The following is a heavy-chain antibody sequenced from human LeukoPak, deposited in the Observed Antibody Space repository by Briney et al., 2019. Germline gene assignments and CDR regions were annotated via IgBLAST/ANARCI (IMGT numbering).Heavy chain of an antibody. CDR2: VYPNSGGT. D-gene: IGHD6-6*01. J-gene: IGHJ5*02. V-gene: IGHV1-2*02. CDR3: ARSLRIAARPKDWFDP. CDR1: GYTXTGYY. Sequence: GASVKVSCKASGYTXTGYYMHWVRQAPGQGLEWMGWVYPNSGGTNYPQKFQGRVTMTRDTSTSTVYMELSSLRSEDTAVYYCARSLRIAARPKDWFDPWGQGTLVTVSS.